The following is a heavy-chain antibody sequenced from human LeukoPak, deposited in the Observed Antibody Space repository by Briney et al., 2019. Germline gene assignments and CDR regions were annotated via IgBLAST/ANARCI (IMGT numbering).Heavy chain of an antibody. D-gene: IGHD3-3*01. Sequence: ASVKISCKTSGYTFTDYGISWVRQAPGQGLEWMGWISVYNVNTNYAQKFQGRVTMTRDTSTNTVYMELTSLTSDDTAVYFCARDEIFGVGTHFDYWGQGTLVIVSS. V-gene: IGHV1-18*01. J-gene: IGHJ4*02. CDR1: GYTFTDYG. CDR2: ISVYNVNT. CDR3: ARDEIFGVGTHFDY.